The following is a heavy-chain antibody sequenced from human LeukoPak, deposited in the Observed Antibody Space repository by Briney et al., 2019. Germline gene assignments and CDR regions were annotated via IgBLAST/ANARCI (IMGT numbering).Heavy chain of an antibody. D-gene: IGHD5-12*01. Sequence: GASVKVSCKASGGTFSSYAISWVRQAPGQGLEWMGRIIPIFGTANYARKFQGRVTITTDESTSTAYMELSSLRSEDTAVYYCARGHSGYDNYYWFDPWGQGTLVTVSS. V-gene: IGHV1-69*05. J-gene: IGHJ5*02. CDR1: GGTFSSYA. CDR3: ARGHSGYDNYYWFDP. CDR2: IIPIFGTA.